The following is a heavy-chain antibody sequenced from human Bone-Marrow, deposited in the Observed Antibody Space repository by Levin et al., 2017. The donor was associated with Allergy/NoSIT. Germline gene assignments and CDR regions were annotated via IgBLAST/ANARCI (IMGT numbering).Heavy chain of an antibody. J-gene: IGHJ6*02. CDR2: IYYSGST. CDR3: ARTGDVKYYYDGMDV. D-gene: IGHD7-27*01. Sequence: SETLSLTCTVSGGSISSSSYYWGWIRQPPGKGLEWIGSIYYSGSTYYNPSLKSRVTISVDTSKNQFSLKLSSVTAADTAVYYCARTGDVKYYYDGMDVWGQGTTVTVSS. V-gene: IGHV4-39*01. CDR1: GGSISSSSYY.